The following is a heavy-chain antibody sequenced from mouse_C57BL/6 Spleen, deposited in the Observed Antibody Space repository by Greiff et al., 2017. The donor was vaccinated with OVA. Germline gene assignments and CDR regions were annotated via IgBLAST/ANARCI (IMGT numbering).Heavy chain of an antibody. J-gene: IGHJ2*01. CDR2: IYPRSGNT. CDR3: ALYDDYDEGFDY. V-gene: IGHV1-81*01. Sequence: VQLQQSGAELARPGASVKLSCKASGYTFTSYGISWVKQRTGQGLEWIGEIYPRSGNTYYNEKFKGKGTLTEYKSSSTAYMELRSLTSADSAVYVGALYDDYDEGFDYWGQGTTLTVSS. D-gene: IGHD2-4*01. CDR1: GYTFTSYG.